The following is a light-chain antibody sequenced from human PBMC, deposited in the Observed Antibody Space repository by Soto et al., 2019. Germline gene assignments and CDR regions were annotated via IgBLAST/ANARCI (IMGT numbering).Light chain of an antibody. J-gene: IGKJ1*01. CDR1: QTISSW. V-gene: IGKV1-5*03. Sequence: DIQMTQSPSTLSGSVGDRVTITCRASQTISSWLAWYQQKPGKAPKLLIYKASTLKSGVPSMFSGSGSGTEFTLTISSLQPDDFATYYCQHDNSYSEAFGQGTNVELK. CDR3: QHDNSYSEA. CDR2: KAS.